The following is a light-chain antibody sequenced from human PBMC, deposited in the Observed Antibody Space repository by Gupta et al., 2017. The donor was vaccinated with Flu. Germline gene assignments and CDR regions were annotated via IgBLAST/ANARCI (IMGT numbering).Light chain of an antibody. CDR2: SAS. CDR1: QSIISF. V-gene: IGKV1-39*01. CDR3: HQSYGIPAT. Sequence: DIQMTQSPSSLSASVGDRVTITCRASQSIISFLNWYQQKPGKAPKLLIYSASNLQGGVPSRFSGSGSGTDFTLTISSLQPEDFATYYCHQSYGIPATFGHGTKVEIK. J-gene: IGKJ1*01.